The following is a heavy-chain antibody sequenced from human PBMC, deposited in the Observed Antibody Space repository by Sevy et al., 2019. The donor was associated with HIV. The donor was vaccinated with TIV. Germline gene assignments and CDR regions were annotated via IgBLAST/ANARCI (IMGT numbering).Heavy chain of an antibody. J-gene: IGHJ6*02. V-gene: IGHV3-21*01. D-gene: IGHD6-13*01. Sequence: GGSPRLSCVASGFTFSSYSMNWVRQAPGKGLEWVSSISSSSSYIYYADSVKGRFTISRDNAKNSLYLQMNSLRAEDTAVYYCARELRGDSSSWYYYYYGMDVWGQGTTVTVSS. CDR2: ISSSSSYI. CDR1: GFTFSSYS. CDR3: ARELRGDSSSWYYYYYGMDV.